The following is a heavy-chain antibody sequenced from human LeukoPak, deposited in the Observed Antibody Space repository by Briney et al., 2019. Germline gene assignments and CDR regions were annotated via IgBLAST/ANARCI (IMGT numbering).Heavy chain of an antibody. J-gene: IGHJ3*02. Sequence: PSETLSLTCTVSGGSISSYYWSWIRQPPGKGLEWIGYIYYSGSTNYNPSLKSRVTISVDTSKNQFSLKLSSVTAADTAVYYCARERPLTGSAFDIWGQGTMVTVSS. V-gene: IGHV4-59*12. CDR2: IYYSGST. CDR1: GGSISSYY. CDR3: ARERPLTGSAFDI.